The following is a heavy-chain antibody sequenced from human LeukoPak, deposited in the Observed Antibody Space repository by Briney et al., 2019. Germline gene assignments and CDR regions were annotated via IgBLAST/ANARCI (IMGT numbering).Heavy chain of an antibody. V-gene: IGHV1-69*13. Sequence: SVKVSCKASGGTFSTYAISWVRQAPGQGLEWMGGIIPIFTTANYAQKFQGRVTITADESTNTAYMELSSLTSDDTAVYYCARDLYCSNGVCPYYFDYWGQGTLVTVSS. CDR2: IIPIFTTA. CDR1: GGTFSTYA. J-gene: IGHJ4*02. CDR3: ARDLYCSNGVCPYYFDY. D-gene: IGHD2-8*01.